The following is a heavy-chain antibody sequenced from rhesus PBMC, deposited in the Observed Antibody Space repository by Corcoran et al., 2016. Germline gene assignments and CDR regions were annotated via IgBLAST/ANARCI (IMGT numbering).Heavy chain of an antibody. V-gene: IGHV3-119*01. CDR1: GYIFSSSW. J-gene: IGHJ6*01. CDR3: AKDQYSGSWNDGLDS. CDR2: ISSDGSST. D-gene: IGHD6-25*01. Sequence: EVQLVESGGGLVQPGGSLRLSCAASGYIFSSSWMYWIRQAPGKGVEWVSRISSDGSSTSYADSVQGRFTISRENAKNSLYLQMNSLRAEDTAVYYCAKDQYSGSWNDGLDSWGQGVVVTVSS.